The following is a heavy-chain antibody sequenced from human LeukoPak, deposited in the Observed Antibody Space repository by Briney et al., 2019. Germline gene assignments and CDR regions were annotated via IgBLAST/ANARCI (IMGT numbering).Heavy chain of an antibody. Sequence: PSETLSLTCTVSGDSISSHYWSWIRQPPGKGLEWIAYIHNSGSTNYNPSLKSRVTISVDTSKNQFSLKLTSVTTADTAVYYCARQGYCSSSNCYSSSWFDPWGQGTLVTVSS. CDR2: IHNSGST. CDR1: GDSISSHY. D-gene: IGHD2-2*01. V-gene: IGHV4-59*11. CDR3: ARQGYCSSSNCYSSSWFDP. J-gene: IGHJ5*02.